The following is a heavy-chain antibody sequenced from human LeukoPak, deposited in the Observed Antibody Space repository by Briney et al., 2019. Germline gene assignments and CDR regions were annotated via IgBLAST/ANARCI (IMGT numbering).Heavy chain of an antibody. D-gene: IGHD2-2*01. V-gene: IGHV3-53*01. Sequence: GGSLRLSCAASGFTVSSNYMSWVRQAPGKGLEWLSVTYVGGSTFYADSVKGRFTISRDNSKNTLYLQMNSLRADDTAVYYCARDHRNAGVFDYWGQGTLVTVSS. J-gene: IGHJ4*02. CDR3: ARDHRNAGVFDY. CDR2: TYVGGST. CDR1: GFTVSSNY.